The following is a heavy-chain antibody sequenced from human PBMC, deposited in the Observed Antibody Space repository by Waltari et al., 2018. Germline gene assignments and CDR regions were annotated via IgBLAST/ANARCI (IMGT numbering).Heavy chain of an antibody. CDR2: INHSGRT. CDR1: GGSFRGYY. D-gene: IGHD6-6*01. Sequence: QVEHQQWGAGLLKPSETLSLTCAVYGGSFRGYYWSWIRQPPGKGLEWTGEINHSGRTNYNPSLKSRVTISVDTSNNQFSRKVSSVTAADTAIYYWARVIAARLRYYEMDVWGQGTTVTVSS. J-gene: IGHJ6*02. V-gene: IGHV4-34*01. CDR3: ARVIAARLRYYEMDV.